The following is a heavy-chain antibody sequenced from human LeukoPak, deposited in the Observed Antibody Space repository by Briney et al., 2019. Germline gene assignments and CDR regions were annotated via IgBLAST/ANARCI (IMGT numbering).Heavy chain of an antibody. J-gene: IGHJ4*02. CDR3: ARAVDTATDYFDY. CDR2: ISSTGSTI. V-gene: IGHV3-48*01. CDR1: GFTFSTYS. D-gene: IGHD5-18*01. Sequence: GGSLRLSCAASGFTFSTYSMDWVRQAPGKGLEWVSFISSTGSTIYYADSVNGRFTISRDNAKNSLYLQMDSLRAEDTAVYYCARAVDTATDYFDYWGQGTLVTVSS.